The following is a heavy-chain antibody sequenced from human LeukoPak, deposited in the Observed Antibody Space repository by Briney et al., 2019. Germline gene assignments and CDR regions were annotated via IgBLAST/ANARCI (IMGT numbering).Heavy chain of an antibody. CDR2: IGTSCDT. D-gene: IGHD3-10*01. J-gene: IGHJ6*03. CDR3: ARGFPGYYYMDV. Sequence: PGGSLRLSCAASGFTFSCYDMHLVRQATGKGLGGVSAIGTSCDTYYPGSVKGRFTISRENAKNSLYLQMNSMRAGDTAVYYCARGFPGYYYMDVWGKGTTVTISS. V-gene: IGHV3-13*01. CDR1: GFTFSCYD.